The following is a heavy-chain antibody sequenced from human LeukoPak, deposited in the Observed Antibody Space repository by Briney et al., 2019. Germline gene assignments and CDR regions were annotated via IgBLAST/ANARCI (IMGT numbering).Heavy chain of an antibody. CDR2: IYTSGST. Sequence: SETLSLTCTVSGGSISSGSYYWSWIRQPAGKGLEWIGRIYTSGSTNYNPSLKSRVTISVDTSKNQFSLKLSSVTAADTAVYYCARVVLFCSGYYSTHYCFDYWGQGTLVTVSS. D-gene: IGHD3-22*01. V-gene: IGHV4-61*02. J-gene: IGHJ4*02. CDR3: ARVVLFCSGYYSTHYCFDY. CDR1: GGSISSGSYY.